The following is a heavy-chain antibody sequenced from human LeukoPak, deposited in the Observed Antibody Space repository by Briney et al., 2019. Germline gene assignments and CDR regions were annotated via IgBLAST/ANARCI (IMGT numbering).Heavy chain of an antibody. Sequence: GGSLRLSCAASGFTFSSYWMNWARQAPGKGLEWVASINHNGNVNSYVDSVKGRFTISRDNAKNSLYLQMSNLRAEDTAVYFCARGGGLDVWGQGATVTVSS. V-gene: IGHV3-7*03. CDR1: GFTFSSYW. D-gene: IGHD3-16*01. CDR3: ARGGGLDV. CDR2: INHNGNVN. J-gene: IGHJ6*02.